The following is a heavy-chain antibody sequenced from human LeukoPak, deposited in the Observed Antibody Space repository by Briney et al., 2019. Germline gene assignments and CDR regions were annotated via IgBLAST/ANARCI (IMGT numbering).Heavy chain of an antibody. Sequence: SETLSLTCTVSGGSISSSSYYWGWIRQPPGKGLEWIGSIYYSGSTYYNPSLKSRVTISVDTSKNQFSLKLSSVTAADTAVYYCARTGDYCSSTGCRDAFDIWGQGTMVTVSS. J-gene: IGHJ3*02. CDR1: GGSISSSSYY. D-gene: IGHD2-2*01. CDR3: ARTGDYCSSTGCRDAFDI. CDR2: IYYSGST. V-gene: IGHV4-39*01.